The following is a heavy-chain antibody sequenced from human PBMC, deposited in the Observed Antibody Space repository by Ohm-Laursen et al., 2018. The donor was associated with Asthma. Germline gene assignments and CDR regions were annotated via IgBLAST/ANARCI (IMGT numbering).Heavy chain of an antibody. CDR1: GGTFSSYA. J-gene: IGHJ6*02. D-gene: IGHD3-3*01. Sequence: SSVKVSCKASGGTFSSYAISWVRQAPGQGLEWMGGIIPIFGTANYAQKFQGRVTITADESTSTAYMELSSLRSEDTAVYYCARDLKGVRITIFGVVPGASYYGMDVWGQGTTVTVSS. V-gene: IGHV1-69*01. CDR2: IIPIFGTA. CDR3: ARDLKGVRITIFGVVPGASYYGMDV.